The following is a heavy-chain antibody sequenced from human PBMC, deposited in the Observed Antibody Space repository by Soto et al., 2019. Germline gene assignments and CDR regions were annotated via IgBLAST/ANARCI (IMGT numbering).Heavy chain of an antibody. Sequence: QLQLQESGPRLVKPSGTLSLTCTVSGDSISSSSHYWEWIRQPPGKGLEWIGSVYYSGSTYYNPSLSSRVIISVDTAKNQFSLSLYSVTAADTAVYYCARPMGWEPRDPFDYWGQGTLVTVSS. CDR1: GDSISSSSHY. CDR3: ARPMGWEPRDPFDY. CDR2: VYYSGST. D-gene: IGHD1-26*01. V-gene: IGHV4-39*01. J-gene: IGHJ4*02.